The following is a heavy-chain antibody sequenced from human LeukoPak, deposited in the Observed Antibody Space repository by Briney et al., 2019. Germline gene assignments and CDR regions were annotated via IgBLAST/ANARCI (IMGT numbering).Heavy chain of an antibody. Sequence: GGTLRLSCEASGMNFRKYVMNWVRQTPGKGPEWVSCISASGAFIYYADSLKGRFTISRDIAKNSLYLQMNNLRAEDTALYYCTRGDSGSYYSSDYWGQGTLVTVSS. V-gene: IGHV3-21*06. CDR2: ISASGAFI. J-gene: IGHJ4*02. CDR1: GMNFRKYV. CDR3: TRGDSGSYYSSDY. D-gene: IGHD1-26*01.